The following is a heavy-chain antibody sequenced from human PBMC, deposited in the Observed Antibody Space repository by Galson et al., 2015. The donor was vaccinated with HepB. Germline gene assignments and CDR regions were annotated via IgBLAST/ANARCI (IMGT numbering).Heavy chain of an antibody. CDR2: ISYDGSNK. V-gene: IGHV3-30*18. CDR3: AKDLSSSWYLAYYYYYGMDV. Sequence: LRLSCAASEFTFSSYGMHWVRQAPGKGLEWVAVISYDGSNKYYADSVKGRFTISRDNSKNTLYLQMNSLRAEDTAVYHCAKDLSSSWYLAYYYYYGMDVWGQGTTVTVSS. CDR1: EFTFSSYG. D-gene: IGHD6-13*01. J-gene: IGHJ6*02.